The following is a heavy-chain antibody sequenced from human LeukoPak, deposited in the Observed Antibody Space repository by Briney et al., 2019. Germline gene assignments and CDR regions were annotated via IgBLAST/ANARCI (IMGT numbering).Heavy chain of an antibody. CDR1: GYTFTNYG. J-gene: IGHJ4*02. CDR3: ARSGVGYFYDNTGYYPLDY. D-gene: IGHD3-22*01. V-gene: IGHV1-18*01. Sequence: ASVKVSCKASGYTFTNYGISWVRQAPGQGLEWMGWISAYTGNTNYAQNFQGRVTMTADTSTSTAFMELRSLRSDDTAVYYCARSGVGYFYDNTGYYPLDYWGQGTLVTVSS. CDR2: ISAYTGNT.